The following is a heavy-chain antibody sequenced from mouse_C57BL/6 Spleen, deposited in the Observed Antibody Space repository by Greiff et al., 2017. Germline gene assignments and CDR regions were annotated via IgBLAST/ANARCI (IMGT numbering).Heavy chain of an antibody. J-gene: IGHJ4*01. V-gene: IGHV1-53*01. CDR3: ARGGGYDGREDY. D-gene: IGHD2-2*01. CDR2: INPSNGGT. CDR1: GYTFTSYW. Sequence: VQLQQPGTELVKPGASVKLSCKASGYTFTSYWMHWVKQRPGQGLEWIGNINPSNGGTNYNEKFKSKATLTVDKSSSTAYMQLSSLTSEDSAVYFGARGGGYDGREDYWGQGTSVTVSS.